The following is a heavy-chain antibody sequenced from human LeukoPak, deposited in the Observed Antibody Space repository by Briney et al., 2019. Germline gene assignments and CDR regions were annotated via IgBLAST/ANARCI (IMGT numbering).Heavy chain of an antibody. CDR1: GFTFSNYN. D-gene: IGHD3-22*01. V-gene: IGHV3-21*01. J-gene: IGHJ4*02. Sequence: PGGSLRLSCEASGFTFSNYNMNWVRQAPGKGLEWVSSISSSSSYIYYADSVKGRFTISRDNAKNSLYLQMNSLRAEDTAVYYCARSDYYDSSGYYYVWGQGTLVTVSS. CDR3: ARSDYYDSSGYYYV. CDR2: ISSSSSYI.